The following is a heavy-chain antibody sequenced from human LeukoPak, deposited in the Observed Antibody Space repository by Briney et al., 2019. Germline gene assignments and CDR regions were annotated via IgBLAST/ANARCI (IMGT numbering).Heavy chain of an antibody. CDR1: GGSISSYY. CDR2: IYYSGST. V-gene: IGHV4-59*12. D-gene: IGHD4-17*01. J-gene: IGHJ4*02. Sequence: PSETLSLTCTVSGGSISSYYWSWIRQPPGKGLEWIGYIYYSGSTNYNPSLKSRVTMSVDTSKNQFSLKLSSVTAADTAVYYCARGTVTQASDYWGQGTLVTVSS. CDR3: ARGTVTQASDY.